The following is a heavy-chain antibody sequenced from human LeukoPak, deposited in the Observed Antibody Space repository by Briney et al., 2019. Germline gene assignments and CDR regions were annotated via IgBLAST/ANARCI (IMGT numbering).Heavy chain of an antibody. CDR3: AKDGGGYYPSYYYYMDV. V-gene: IGHV3-21*01. D-gene: IGHD3-22*01. CDR2: ISSSSSYI. J-gene: IGHJ6*03. Sequence: GGSLRLSCAASGFTFSSYSMNWVRQAPGKGLEWVSSISSSSSYIYYADSVKGRFTISRDNSKNTLYLQMNSLRAEDTAVYYCAKDGGGYYPSYYYYMDVWGKGTTVTISS. CDR1: GFTFSSYS.